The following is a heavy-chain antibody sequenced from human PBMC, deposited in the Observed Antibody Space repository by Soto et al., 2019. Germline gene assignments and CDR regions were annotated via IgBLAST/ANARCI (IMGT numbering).Heavy chain of an antibody. CDR1: GFTVSSNY. CDR2: IYSGGST. Sequence: EVQLVETGGGLIQPGGSLRLSCAASGFTVSSNYMSWVRQAPGKGLEWVSVIYSGGSTYYADSVKGRFTISSDNSKNTVYLQMNSLRAEDTAVYYCARVHSRVLEWRYYFDCWGQGTLVTVSS. V-gene: IGHV3-53*02. CDR3: ARVHSRVLEWRYYFDC. J-gene: IGHJ4*02. D-gene: IGHD3-3*01.